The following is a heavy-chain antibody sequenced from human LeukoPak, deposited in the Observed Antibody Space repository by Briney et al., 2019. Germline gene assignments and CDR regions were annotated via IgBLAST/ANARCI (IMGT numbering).Heavy chain of an antibody. CDR3: AKSFGSGRYADY. CDR1: GFTFSSYS. CDR2: ISSSSSYI. V-gene: IGHV3-21*04. D-gene: IGHD3-3*01. J-gene: IGHJ4*02. Sequence: GGSLRLSCAASGFTFSSYSMNWVRQAPGKGLGWVSSISSSSSYIYYADSVKGRFTISRDNSKNTLYLQMNSLRAEDTAVYYCAKSFGSGRYADYWGQGTLVTVSS.